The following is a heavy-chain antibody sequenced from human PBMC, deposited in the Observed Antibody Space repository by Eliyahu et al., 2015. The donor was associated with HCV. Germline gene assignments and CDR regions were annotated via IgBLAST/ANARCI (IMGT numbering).Heavy chain of an antibody. Sequence: QVQLLESGGGVVQPGKSLRLSCAASGFIFSDYGMHWVRQPPGKGXEWVGIISFDGTDQYFADSVKGRFTISRDNSRNTLYLQMNSLRPEDTVFYYCAKDLRFMDAVMVNWGQGTLVTVSS. CDR1: GFIFSDYG. J-gene: IGHJ4*02. V-gene: IGHV3-30*18. CDR2: ISFDGTDQ. D-gene: IGHD3-3*01. CDR3: AKDLRFMDAVMVN.